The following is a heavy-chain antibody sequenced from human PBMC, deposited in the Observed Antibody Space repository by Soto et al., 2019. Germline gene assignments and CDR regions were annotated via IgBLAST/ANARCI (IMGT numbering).Heavy chain of an antibody. Sequence: PGGSLRLSCAASGFTFNSYDMHWVRQVTGKGLEWVSAIGTAGAPYYPGSVKGRFTISRENAKNSLYLQMNSLRDGDTAVYHCARGSTYSGLDVWGQGTTVTVSS. CDR1: GFTFNSYD. J-gene: IGHJ6*02. CDR2: IGTAGAP. CDR3: ARGSTYSGLDV. V-gene: IGHV3-13*05.